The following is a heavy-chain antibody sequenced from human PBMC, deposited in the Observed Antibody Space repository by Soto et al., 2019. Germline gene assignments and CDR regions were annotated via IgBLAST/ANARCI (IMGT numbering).Heavy chain of an antibody. J-gene: IGHJ4*02. D-gene: IGHD6-13*01. CDR1: GGSFSGYY. Sequence: SETLSLTCAVYGGSFSGYYWSWIRQPPGKGLEWIGEINHSGSTNYNPSLKSRVTISVDTSKNQFSLKLSSVTAADTAVYYCARGYTHGPYSSSWYNYWGQGTLVTVSS. CDR2: INHSGST. V-gene: IGHV4-34*01. CDR3: ARGYTHGPYSSSWYNY.